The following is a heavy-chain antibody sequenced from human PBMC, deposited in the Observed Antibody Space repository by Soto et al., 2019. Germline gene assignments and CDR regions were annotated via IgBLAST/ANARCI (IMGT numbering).Heavy chain of an antibody. V-gene: IGHV4-30-4*08. D-gene: IGHD5-18*01. CDR3: ARSIPLRGYSYGSCYYYYGMDV. CDR1: GGSIRIGGYY. J-gene: IGHJ6*02. Sequence: SQALAVACTVSGGSIRIGGYYWSWIRQPPGKGLPWTGYVYYSGITYYNPSVKSRVTISVDTSKNPFSLKLSSVTAADTAVYYCARSIPLRGYSYGSCYYYYGMDVWGQGTTVTVSS. CDR2: VYYSGIT.